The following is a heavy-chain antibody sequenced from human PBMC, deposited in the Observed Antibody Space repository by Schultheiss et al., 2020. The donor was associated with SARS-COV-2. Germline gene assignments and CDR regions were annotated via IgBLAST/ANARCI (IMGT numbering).Heavy chain of an antibody. J-gene: IGHJ6*02. V-gene: IGHV1-2*02. CDR1: GYTFTGYY. D-gene: IGHD6-13*01. Sequence: ASVKVSCKASGYTFTGYYMHWVRQAPGKGLEWMGWINPNSGGTNYAQKFQGRVTMTRDTSISTAYMELSRLRSDDTAVYYCARDWYSSSWYSNYYGMDVWGQGTTVTVSS. CDR3: ARDWYSSSWYSNYYGMDV. CDR2: INPNSGGT.